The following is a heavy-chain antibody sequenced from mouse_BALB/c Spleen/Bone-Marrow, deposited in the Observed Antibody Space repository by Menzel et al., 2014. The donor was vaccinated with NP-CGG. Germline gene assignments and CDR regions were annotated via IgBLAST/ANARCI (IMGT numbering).Heavy chain of an antibody. D-gene: IGHD2-3*01. CDR2: ILPGSGST. CDR1: GYTFSSYW. Sequence: QVQLQQSGAELMKPGASVKISCKATGYTFSSYWTGWVKQRPGHGLEWIGEILPGSGSTNYNEKFKGKATFTADTSSNTAYVQLSSLTSEDSAVYYCARRGYDGYHWGQGTTLTVSS. CDR3: ARRGYDGYH. V-gene: IGHV1-9*01. J-gene: IGHJ2*01.